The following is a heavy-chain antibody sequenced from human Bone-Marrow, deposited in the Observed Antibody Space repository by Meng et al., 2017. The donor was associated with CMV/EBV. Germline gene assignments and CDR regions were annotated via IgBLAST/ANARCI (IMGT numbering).Heavy chain of an antibody. CDR3: ARGLHAYYYGSGSYYNGFDP. J-gene: IGHJ5*02. CDR1: GYTFTGYY. D-gene: IGHD3-10*01. CDR2: INPNSGGT. V-gene: IGHV1-2*02. Sequence: ASVKVSCKASGYTFTGYYMHWVRQAPGQGLEWMGWINPNSGGTNYAQKFQGRVTITADKSTSTAYMELSSLRSEDTAVYYCARGLHAYYYGSGSYYNGFDPWGQGTLVTGSS.